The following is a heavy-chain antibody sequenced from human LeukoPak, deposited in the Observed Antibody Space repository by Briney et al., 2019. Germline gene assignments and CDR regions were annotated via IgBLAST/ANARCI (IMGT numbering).Heavy chain of an antibody. CDR1: GGSISSGSYY. CDR2: IYTSGST. Sequence: PSETLSLTCTVSGGSISSGSYYWSWIRQPAGKGLEWIGRIYTSGSTNYNPSLKSRVTISVDTSKNQFSLKLSSVTAADTAVYYCARIDGYHFDYWGQGTLVTVSS. CDR3: ARIDGYHFDY. V-gene: IGHV4-61*02. J-gene: IGHJ4*02. D-gene: IGHD5-24*01.